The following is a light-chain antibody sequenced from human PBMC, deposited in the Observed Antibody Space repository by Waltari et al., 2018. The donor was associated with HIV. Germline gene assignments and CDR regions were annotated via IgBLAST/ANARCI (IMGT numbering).Light chain of an antibody. CDR2: QDS. Sequence: SYELSQSPSVSVSPGQTASFTSPGVKLGDKLFSWYQQKPGQSPLLVVYQDSKRPSGIPERFSGSNSGNTATLTISGTQAVDEADYHCQAWDRNTVIFGGGTQLTVL. V-gene: IGLV3-1*01. CDR1: KLGDKL. J-gene: IGLJ2*01. CDR3: QAWDRNTVI.